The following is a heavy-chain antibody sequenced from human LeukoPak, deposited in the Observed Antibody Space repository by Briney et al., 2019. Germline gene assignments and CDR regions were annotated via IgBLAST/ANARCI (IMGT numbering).Heavy chain of an antibody. J-gene: IGHJ4*02. Sequence: SETLSLTCAVSGNSISRGYHWGWIRQPPGKGLEWIGSIHHSGSTYYNSSLKSRVTISVDTSKNQFSLKVSSVTAADTAVYYCARVNWNPDYWGQGTLVTVSS. CDR2: IHHSGST. D-gene: IGHD1-1*01. V-gene: IGHV4-38-2*01. CDR1: GNSISRGYH. CDR3: ARVNWNPDY.